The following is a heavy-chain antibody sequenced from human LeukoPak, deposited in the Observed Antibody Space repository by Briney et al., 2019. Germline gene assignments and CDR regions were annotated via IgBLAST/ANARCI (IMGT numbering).Heavy chain of an antibody. V-gene: IGHV1-2*02. Sequence: EASVKVSCKASGYTFTDYSMHWVRQAPGQGLEWMGWLNPNSGDTNYAQKFQGRVSMTRDTSISTAYMDLSDLRSDDTAVYYCARGRNIEMTTMSGGSDYWGQGTLVTVSS. CDR1: GYTFTDYS. J-gene: IGHJ4*02. D-gene: IGHD5-24*01. CDR2: LNPNSGDT. CDR3: ARGRNIEMTTMSGGSDY.